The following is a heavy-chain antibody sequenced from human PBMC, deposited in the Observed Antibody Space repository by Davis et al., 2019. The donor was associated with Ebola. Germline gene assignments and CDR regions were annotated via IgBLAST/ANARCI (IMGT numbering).Heavy chain of an antibody. CDR1: GVAISSGDYY. CDR2: ISYTGNT. D-gene: IGHD5-18*01. Sequence: SETLSLTCAVSGVAISSGDYYWSWIRQTPGKGLEWIGHISYTGNTYYNPSLKSRLTISVDTSKSQFSLKLNSVTAADTAVYYCATVDPALVSAFDLWGQGTMVTVSS. V-gene: IGHV4-30-4*01. J-gene: IGHJ3*01. CDR3: ATVDPALVSAFDL.